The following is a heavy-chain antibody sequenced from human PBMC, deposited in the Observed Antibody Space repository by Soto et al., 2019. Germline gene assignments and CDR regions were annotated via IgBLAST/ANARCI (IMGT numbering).Heavy chain of an antibody. Sequence: QVQLLQSGAEVKGPGSALKVSGKAPAASFASLGISGVRQAPGQGLEWMGGIIPIFGTTNYAEKFQGRVTITADESTNTAYMELSSLRSEDTALYYCARVFPDGWVEPGVVRGYLDTWGRGTLVTVSS. CDR3: ARVFPDGWVEPGVVRGYLDT. J-gene: IGHJ4*02. CDR2: IIPIFGTT. V-gene: IGHV1-69*01. CDR1: AASFASLG. D-gene: IGHD3-3*01.